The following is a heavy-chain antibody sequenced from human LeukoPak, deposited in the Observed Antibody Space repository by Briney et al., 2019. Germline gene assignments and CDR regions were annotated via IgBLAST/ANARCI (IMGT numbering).Heavy chain of an antibody. V-gene: IGHV4-61*02. J-gene: IGHJ4*02. D-gene: IGHD4-11*01. Sequence: SETLSLTCTVSGGSISSGSYYWSWIRQPAGKGLEWIGRIYTSGSTTYNPSLKSRVTISLDTSKNQFSLNLSSVTAADTAVYYCARSRVTTSPYFDCWGQGTLVTVSS. CDR2: IYTSGST. CDR1: GGSISSGSYY. CDR3: ARSRVTTSPYFDC.